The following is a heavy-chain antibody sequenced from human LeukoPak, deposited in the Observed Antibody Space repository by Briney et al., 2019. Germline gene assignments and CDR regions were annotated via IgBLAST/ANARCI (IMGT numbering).Heavy chain of an antibody. V-gene: IGHV3-30-3*01. CDR1: GFTFSSYA. CDR3: ARDGTRLRYFDWLPPVSFDP. Sequence: GGSLRLSCAASGFTFSSYAMHWVRQAPGKGLEWVAVISFDGSNKYYADSVKGRFTISRDNAKNSLYLQMNSLRDEDTAVYYCARDGTRLRYFDWLPPVSFDPWGQGTLVTVSS. D-gene: IGHD3-9*01. CDR2: ISFDGSNK. J-gene: IGHJ5*02.